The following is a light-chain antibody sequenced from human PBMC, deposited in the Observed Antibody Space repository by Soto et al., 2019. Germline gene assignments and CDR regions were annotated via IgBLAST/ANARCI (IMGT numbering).Light chain of an antibody. J-gene: IGLJ1*01. CDR3: QSYDSSLSGNYV. Sequence: QSALTQPPSVSGAPGQRVTISCTGSTSDIGAGFDVHWYQQLPGKAPKLLIYGNTNRPSGVPDRFSGSKSGTSASLAITGLQAEDEADYYCQSYDSSLSGNYVFGTGTKVTVL. V-gene: IGLV1-40*01. CDR1: TSDIGAGFD. CDR2: GNT.